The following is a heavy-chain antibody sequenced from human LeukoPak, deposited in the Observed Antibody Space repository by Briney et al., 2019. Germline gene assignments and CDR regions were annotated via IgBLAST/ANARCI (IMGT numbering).Heavy chain of an antibody. CDR3: ARDVLLWFGERGHNWFDP. V-gene: IGHV3-66*01. CDR1: GFTFSSYA. D-gene: IGHD3-10*01. CDR2: IYSGGST. Sequence: GSLRLSCAASGFTFSSYAMSWVRQAPGKGLEWVSVIYSGGSTYYADSVKGRFTISRDNSKNTLYLQMNSLRAEDTAVYYCARDVLLWFGERGHNWFDPWGQGTLVTVSS. J-gene: IGHJ5*02.